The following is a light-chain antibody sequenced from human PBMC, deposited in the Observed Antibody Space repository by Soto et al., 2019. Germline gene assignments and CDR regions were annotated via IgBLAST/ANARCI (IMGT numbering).Light chain of an antibody. CDR1: QSVSSTS. CDR3: QQYGSSSWT. J-gene: IGKJ1*01. CDR2: GAS. Sequence: EIVLTQSPGTLSLSPGERATLSCRASQSVSSTSLAWYQQKPGQGPRVLIYGASSRATGIPDRFSGSGSGTDFTLTINRLEPEDFAVYYCQQYGSSSWTFGQGTNADIK. V-gene: IGKV3-20*01.